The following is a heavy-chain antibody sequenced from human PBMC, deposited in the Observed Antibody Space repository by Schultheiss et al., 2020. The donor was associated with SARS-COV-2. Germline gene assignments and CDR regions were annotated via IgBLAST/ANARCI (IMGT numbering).Heavy chain of an antibody. V-gene: IGHV1-18*01. CDR2: ISAYNGNT. CDR3: ARVSDYGGNQPVGAFDI. CDR1: GYTFTSYG. J-gene: IGHJ3*02. D-gene: IGHD4-23*01. Sequence: ASVKVSCKASGYTFTSYGISWVRQAPGQGLEWMGWISAYNGNTNYAQKLQGRVTMTTDTSTSTAYMELRSLRSDDTAVYYCARVSDYGGNQPVGAFDIWGQGTMVTVSS.